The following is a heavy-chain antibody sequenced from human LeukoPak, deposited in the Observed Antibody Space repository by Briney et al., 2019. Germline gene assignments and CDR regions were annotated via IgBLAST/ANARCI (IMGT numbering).Heavy chain of an antibody. J-gene: IGHJ5*02. CDR3: AREEADWFDP. Sequence: GGSLRLSCAASGFTFSSYSMNWVRQAPGKGLEWVSSISSSSSYIYCADSVKGRFTISRDNAKNSLYLQMNSLRAEDTAVYYCAREEADWFDPWGQGTLVTVSS. CDR2: ISSSSSYI. CDR1: GFTFSSYS. V-gene: IGHV3-21*01.